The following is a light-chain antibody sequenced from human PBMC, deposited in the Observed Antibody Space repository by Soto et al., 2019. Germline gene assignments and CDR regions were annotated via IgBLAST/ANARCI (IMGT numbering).Light chain of an antibody. CDR1: SSDVGGYNY. V-gene: IGLV2-14*01. CDR3: SSYTGSSTYV. CDR2: DVS. Sequence: QSALTQPASVSGSPGQSITISCTGTSSDVGGYNYGSWYQQHPGKAPKLMIYDVSNRPSGISNRFSGSKSGNTASLTISGLQAEDEADYYCSSYTGSSTYVFGTGTQLTVL. J-gene: IGLJ1*01.